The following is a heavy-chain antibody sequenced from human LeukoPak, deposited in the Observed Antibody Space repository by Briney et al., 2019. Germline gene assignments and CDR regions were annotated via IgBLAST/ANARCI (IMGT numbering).Heavy chain of an antibody. CDR3: ARDHQPGIVATIGYY. Sequence: ASVKVSCKASGYTFTGYYMHWVRQAPGQGLEWMGWINPNSGGTNYAQKFQGRVTMTRDTSISTAYMELSRLRSDDTAVYYCARDHQPGIVATIGYYWGQGTLVTVSS. J-gene: IGHJ4*02. CDR1: GYTFTGYY. V-gene: IGHV1-2*02. CDR2: INPNSGGT. D-gene: IGHD5-12*01.